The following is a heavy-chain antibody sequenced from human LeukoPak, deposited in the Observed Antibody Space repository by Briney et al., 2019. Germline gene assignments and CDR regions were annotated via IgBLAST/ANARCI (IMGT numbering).Heavy chain of an antibody. CDR3: ARLITGTTLLDHYYGMDV. CDR1: GYSFTSYW. D-gene: IGHD1-20*01. J-gene: IGHJ6*02. V-gene: IGHV5-51*01. Sequence: GESLKISCKGSGYSFTSYWIGWVRQMPGKGLEWMGIIYPGDSDTRYSPSFQGQVTISADKSISTAYLQWSSLKASDTAMYYCARLITGTTLLDHYYGMDVWGQGTTVTVSS. CDR2: IYPGDSDT.